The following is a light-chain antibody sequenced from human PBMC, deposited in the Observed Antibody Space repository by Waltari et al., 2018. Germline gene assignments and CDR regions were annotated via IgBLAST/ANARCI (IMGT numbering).Light chain of an antibody. CDR2: AVA. J-gene: IGLJ2*01. Sequence: QSALTQPASMSGSPGQSIPISCTGTSRDAGGFNFVSWYQQSPGKAPKPIIYAVAKRPSGVSHRFSGSRSGHTASLTISGLQAEDEADYYCSSYTSVNTRFGGGTKLTVL. CDR1: SRDAGGFNF. V-gene: IGLV2-14*03. CDR3: SSYTSVNTR.